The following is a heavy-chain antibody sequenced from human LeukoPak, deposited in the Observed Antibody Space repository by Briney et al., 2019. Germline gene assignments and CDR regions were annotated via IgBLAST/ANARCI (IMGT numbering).Heavy chain of an antibody. CDR1: GFTVSSNY. J-gene: IGHJ3*02. Sequence: GGSLRLSCAASGFTVSSNYMSWVRQAPGKGLEWVSVIYSGGSTYYADSVKGRFTISRDNSKNTLYLQMNSLRAEDTAVYYCARDRSPFTTYGSGVGGAFDIWGQGTMVTVSS. V-gene: IGHV3-66*01. CDR2: IYSGGST. D-gene: IGHD1-26*01. CDR3: ARDRSPFTTYGSGVGGAFDI.